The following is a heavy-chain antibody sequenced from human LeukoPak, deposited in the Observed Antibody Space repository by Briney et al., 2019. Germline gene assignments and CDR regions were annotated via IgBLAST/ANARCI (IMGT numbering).Heavy chain of an antibody. CDR1: SGSISSYY. J-gene: IGHJ2*01. D-gene: IGHD2-21*02. Sequence: PSETLSLTCTVSSGSISSYYWSWIRQPPGKGLEWIGYIYYSGSTNYNPSLKSRVTISADRSKDQFSLKLTSVTAADTAVYYCARCDCDRETGFDLWGRGTLVTVSS. V-gene: IGHV4-59*01. CDR3: ARCDCDRETGFDL. CDR2: IYYSGST.